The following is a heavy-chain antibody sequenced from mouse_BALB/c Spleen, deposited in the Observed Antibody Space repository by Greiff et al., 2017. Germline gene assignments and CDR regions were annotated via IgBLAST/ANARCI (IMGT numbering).Heavy chain of an antibody. Sequence: EVKLMESGGGLVQPGGSRKLSCAASGFTFSSFGMHWVRQAPEKGLEWVAYISSGSSTIYYADTVKGRFTISRDNPKNTLFLQMTSLRSEDTAMYYCARSGITTGYYYAMDYWGQGTSVTVSS. D-gene: IGHD1-1*01. CDR2: ISSGSSTI. J-gene: IGHJ4*01. CDR3: ARSGITTGYYYAMDY. V-gene: IGHV5-17*02. CDR1: GFTFSSFG.